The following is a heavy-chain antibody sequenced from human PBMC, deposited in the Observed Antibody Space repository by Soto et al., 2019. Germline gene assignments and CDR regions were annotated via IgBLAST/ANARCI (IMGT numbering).Heavy chain of an antibody. D-gene: IGHD3-22*01. Sequence: EVQLVESGGGLVQPGGSLRLSCAASGFTSSSYWIHWVRQAPGKGLVWVSRISNDGSSTNYADSVKGRFTISRDNAKNKVYLQMNSLRAEDTAVYYCAIDTYYYDCSDHFSADAFDIWGQGTMVTVSS. V-gene: IGHV3-74*01. CDR3: AIDTYYYDCSDHFSADAFDI. J-gene: IGHJ3*02. CDR2: ISNDGSST. CDR1: GFTSSSYW.